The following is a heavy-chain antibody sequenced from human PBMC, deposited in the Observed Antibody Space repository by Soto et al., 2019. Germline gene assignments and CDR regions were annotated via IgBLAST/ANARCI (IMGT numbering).Heavy chain of an antibody. Sequence: ASVKVSCKASGYTFTGYYMHWVRQAPGQGLEWMGWINPNSGGTNYAQKFQGRVTMTRDTSISTAYMELRRLRSDDTAVYYCARARWEPPYYHFYGMDVWGQGTTVTVS. CDR2: INPNSGGT. CDR3: ARARWEPPYYHFYGMDV. J-gene: IGHJ6*02. V-gene: IGHV1-2*02. D-gene: IGHD1-26*01. CDR1: GYTFTGYY.